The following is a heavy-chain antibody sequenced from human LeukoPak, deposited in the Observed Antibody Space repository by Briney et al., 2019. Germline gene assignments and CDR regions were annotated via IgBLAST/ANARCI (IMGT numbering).Heavy chain of an antibody. CDR2: ISGSGDST. J-gene: IGHJ4*02. V-gene: IGHV3-23*01. D-gene: IGHD2-15*01. CDR3: AKGMSGSCYSGLHC. CDR1: GFTFSSSA. Sequence: GGSLRLSCAASGFTFSSSAMTWVRQAPGKGLEWVSVISGSGDSTFYADSVKGRFTISRDSSKNTVYLQMNSLRTGDTAIYSCAKGMSGSCYSGLHCWGQRTLVTVSS.